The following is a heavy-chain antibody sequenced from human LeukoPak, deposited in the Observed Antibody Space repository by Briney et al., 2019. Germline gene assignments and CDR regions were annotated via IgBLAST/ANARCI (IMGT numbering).Heavy chain of an antibody. CDR2: IRYDGSNQ. V-gene: IGHV3-30*02. Sequence: GGSLRLSCVASGFTFSTYGMHWVRQAPGKGLEWVTFIRYDGSNQYYADSVKGRFTISRDNSENTLYLQMNSLRAEDTAVYYCAKDRKRGYSSTELDYWGQGTLVTVSS. CDR1: GFTFSTYG. J-gene: IGHJ4*02. D-gene: IGHD5-18*01. CDR3: AKDRKRGYSSTELDY.